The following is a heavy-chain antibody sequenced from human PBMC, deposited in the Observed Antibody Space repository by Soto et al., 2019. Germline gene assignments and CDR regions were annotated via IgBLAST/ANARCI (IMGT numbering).Heavy chain of an antibody. J-gene: IGHJ4*02. V-gene: IGHV3-23*01. CDR1: GFTFSSYA. CDR2: ISGSVGST. D-gene: IGHD3-10*01. CDR3: AKDEGPYYYGSGSYYRYFDY. Sequence: GGSLRLSCAASGFTFSSYAMSWVRQAPGKGLEWVSAISGSVGSTYYADSVKGRFTISRDNSKNTLYLQMNSLRAEDTAVYYCAKDEGPYYYGSGSYYRYFDYWGQGTLVTVSS.